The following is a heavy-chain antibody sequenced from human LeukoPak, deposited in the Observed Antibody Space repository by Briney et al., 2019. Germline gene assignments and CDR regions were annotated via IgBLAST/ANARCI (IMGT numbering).Heavy chain of an antibody. J-gene: IGHJ4*02. CDR1: GGSISSGDYS. D-gene: IGHD3-22*01. CDR2: INHSGST. V-gene: IGHV4-30-2*01. CDR3: ARVSGDSSGFHLGY. Sequence: PSQTLSLTCTVSGGSISSGDYSWSWIRQPPGQGLEWIGEINHSGSTNYNPSLKSRVTISVDTSKNQFSLKLSSVTAADTAVYYCARVSGDSSGFHLGYWGQGTLVTVSS.